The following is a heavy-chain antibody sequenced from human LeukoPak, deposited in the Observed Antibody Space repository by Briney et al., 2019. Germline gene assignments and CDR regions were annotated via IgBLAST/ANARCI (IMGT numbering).Heavy chain of an antibody. Sequence: PGGSLRLSCAASGFTFSSYSMNWVRQAPGKGLEWVSSISGSSSYIYYADSVKGRFTISRDNAKNSLYLQMNSLRADDTAVYYCAELGITMIGGVWGKGTTVTISS. CDR3: AELGITMIGGV. CDR2: ISGSSSYI. D-gene: IGHD3-10*02. CDR1: GFTFSSYS. J-gene: IGHJ6*04. V-gene: IGHV3-21*01.